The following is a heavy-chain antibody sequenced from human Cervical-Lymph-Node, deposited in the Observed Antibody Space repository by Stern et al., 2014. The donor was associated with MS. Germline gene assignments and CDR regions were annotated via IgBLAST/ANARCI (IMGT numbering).Heavy chain of an antibody. CDR3: AKDQVRSITMVRGLQTDNY. D-gene: IGHD3-10*01. CDR2: IRGSGGST. J-gene: IGHJ4*02. V-gene: IGHV3-23*04. CDR1: GFTFSSYA. Sequence: EVQLVESGGGLVQPGGSLRLSCAASGFTFSSYAMSWVRQAPGKGLEWVSDIRGSGGSTYYADSVKGRFTIARDNAKNTLYLQMNSLRAEDTAVYYCAKDQVRSITMVRGLQTDNYWGQGTLVTVSS.